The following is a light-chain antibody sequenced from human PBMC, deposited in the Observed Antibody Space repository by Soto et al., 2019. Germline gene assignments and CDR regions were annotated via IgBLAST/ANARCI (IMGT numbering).Light chain of an antibody. CDR3: QQYDGWPPRYT. Sequence: EIVMTQSPATLSVSPGERVTLSCRASQSVSNNLAWYQQKRGGAPRLLIYDASSRAAALPTRFSGSGSGTEFTLTISSLVSEDFASYYCQQYDGWPPRYTFGQGTKLEIK. V-gene: IGKV3-15*01. CDR2: DAS. J-gene: IGKJ2*01. CDR1: QSVSNN.